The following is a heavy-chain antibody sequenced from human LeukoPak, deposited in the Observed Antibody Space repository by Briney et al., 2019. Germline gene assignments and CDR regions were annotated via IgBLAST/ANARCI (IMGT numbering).Heavy chain of an antibody. CDR3: VRSRGYSYGYSYYFDY. CDR2: IYPGDPEI. V-gene: IGHV5-51*01. Sequence: GESLKISCKGSGYSFTTYWIGWVRQMPGKGLEWMGIIYPGDPEIRYSPSFQGQVTIAADKSTSTAYLQWSSLKASDTAMYYCVRSRGYSYGYSYYFDYWGQGTLVTVSS. J-gene: IGHJ4*02. D-gene: IGHD5-18*01. CDR1: GYSFTTYW.